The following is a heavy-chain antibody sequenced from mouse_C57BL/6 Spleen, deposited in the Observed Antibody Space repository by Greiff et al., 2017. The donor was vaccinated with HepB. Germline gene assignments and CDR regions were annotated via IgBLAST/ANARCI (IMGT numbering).Heavy chain of an antibody. CDR2: IDPSDSYT. Sequence: QVQLKQPGAELVRPGTSVKLSCKASGYTFTSYWMHWVKQRPGQGLEWIGVIDPSDSYTNYNQKFKGKATLTVDTSSSTAYMQLSSLTSEDSAVYYCVYGSSYAMDYWGQGTSVTVSS. J-gene: IGHJ4*01. V-gene: IGHV1-59*01. CDR3: VYGSSYAMDY. D-gene: IGHD1-1*01. CDR1: GYTFTSYW.